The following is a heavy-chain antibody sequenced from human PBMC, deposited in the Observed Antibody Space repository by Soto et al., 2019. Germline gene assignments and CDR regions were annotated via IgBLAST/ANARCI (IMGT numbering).Heavy chain of an antibody. J-gene: IGHJ4*02. Sequence: QVQLVQSGAEEKKPGASVKVSCKASGYTFTSYAMHWVRQAPGQRLEWMGWINAGNGNKKYSQKFQGRVTITRDTSASTAYMELSSLRSEDTAVYYCARDLGYALPDYWGQGTLVTVSS. V-gene: IGHV1-3*05. CDR1: GYTFTSYA. D-gene: IGHD2-15*01. CDR2: INAGNGNK. CDR3: ARDLGYALPDY.